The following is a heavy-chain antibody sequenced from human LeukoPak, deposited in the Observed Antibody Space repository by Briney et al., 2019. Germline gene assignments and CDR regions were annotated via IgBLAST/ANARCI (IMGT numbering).Heavy chain of an antibody. CDR1: GYTFTGYY. V-gene: IGHV1-2*02. CDR2: INPNSGGT. Sequence: ASVKVSCKASGYTFTGYYIHWVRQAPGQGLEWMGWINPNSGGTKFAQKFQGRVTMTRDTSISTAYMELSGLGSDDTAVYCCGSWDYGSGSYSPYYWGQGTLVTVSS. D-gene: IGHD3-10*01. CDR3: GSWDYGSGSYSPYY. J-gene: IGHJ4*02.